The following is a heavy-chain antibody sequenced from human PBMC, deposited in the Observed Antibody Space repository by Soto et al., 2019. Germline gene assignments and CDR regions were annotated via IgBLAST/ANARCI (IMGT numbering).Heavy chain of an antibody. CDR2: ISAYNGNT. CDR1: GYTFTSYG. CDR3: ARDSPGATPMDAFDI. V-gene: IGHV1-18*01. J-gene: IGHJ3*02. Sequence: ASVKVSCKASGYTFTSYGISWVRQAPGQGLEWMGWISAYNGNTNYARKLQGRVTMTTDTSTSTAYMELRSLRSDDTAVYYCARDSPGATPMDAFDIWGQGKMVTVSS. D-gene: IGHD6-25*01.